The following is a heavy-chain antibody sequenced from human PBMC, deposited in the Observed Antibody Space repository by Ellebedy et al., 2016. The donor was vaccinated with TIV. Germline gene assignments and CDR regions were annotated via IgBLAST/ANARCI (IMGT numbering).Heavy chain of an antibody. CDR1: GLTFADYP. CDR3: VTGYVASGSIYLEYFQF. CDR2: IRADGVST. Sequence: PGESLKISCAASGLTFADYPLNWVRQAPGKGLEWVSGIRADGVSTYYADSVKGRFTVSRDNSMRLLSLQMNSLSVDDTAVYYCVTGYVASGSIYLEYFQFWGEGTLVAVSP. J-gene: IGHJ1*01. V-gene: IGHV3-23*01. D-gene: IGHD3-10*01.